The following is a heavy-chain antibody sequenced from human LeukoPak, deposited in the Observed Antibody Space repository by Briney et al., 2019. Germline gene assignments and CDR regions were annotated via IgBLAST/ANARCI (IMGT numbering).Heavy chain of an antibody. J-gene: IGHJ4*02. V-gene: IGHV3-21*01. CDR2: ISSSSSYI. CDR1: GFTFSSYS. Sequence: PGGSLRLSCAASGFTFSSYSMNWVRQAPGKGLEWVSSISSSSSYIYYADSVKGRFTISRDNAKNSLYLQMNSLRAEDTAVYYCARWGSGLNVFDYWGQGTLVTVSS. CDR3: ARWGSGLNVFDY. D-gene: IGHD6-19*01.